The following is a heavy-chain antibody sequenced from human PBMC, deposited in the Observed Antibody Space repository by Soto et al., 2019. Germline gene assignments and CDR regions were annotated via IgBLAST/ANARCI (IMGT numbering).Heavy chain of an antibody. V-gene: IGHV3-30-3*01. CDR3: ARGPSSLTRFDY. CDR2: ISYDGSNK. D-gene: IGHD2-2*01. J-gene: IGHJ4*02. CDR1: GFTFSSYA. Sequence: GGSLRLSCAASGFTFSSYAMHCVRQAPGKGLEWVAVISYDGSNKYYADSVKGRFTISRDNSKNTLHLQMNSLRAEDTAVYYCARGPSSLTRFDYWGQGTLVTVPQ.